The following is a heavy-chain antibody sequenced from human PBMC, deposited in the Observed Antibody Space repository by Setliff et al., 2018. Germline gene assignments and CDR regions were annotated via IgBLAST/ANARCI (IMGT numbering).Heavy chain of an antibody. Sequence: GGSLRLSCAATGFNFRTYWMHWVRQGPGKGPEWVARTNSDGSTASYADSVKGRFTIARDNARNTVYLQMNGLRGEDTAVYFCARDYDGRYFDPWGQGTLVTVSS. CDR3: ARDYDGRYFDP. CDR2: TNSDGSTA. V-gene: IGHV3-74*01. D-gene: IGHD6-19*01. J-gene: IGHJ5*02. CDR1: GFNFRTYW.